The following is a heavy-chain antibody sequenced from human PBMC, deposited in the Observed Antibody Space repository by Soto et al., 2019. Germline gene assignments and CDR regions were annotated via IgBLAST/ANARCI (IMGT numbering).Heavy chain of an antibody. CDR1: GFTFSVYS. CDR3: ARSVEGHFNY. V-gene: IGHV3-48*02. D-gene: IGHD6-19*01. CDR2: ITSDIKII. J-gene: IGHJ4*02. Sequence: EVQLVESGGDLVQRGGSLRLSCVASGFTFSVYSMNWVRQAPGKGLEWFSYITSDIKIIKNSASVKGRFTISRDNAKNSVFLQVNSLRDEATAVNYCARSVEGHFNYWGQGTVVTVSS.